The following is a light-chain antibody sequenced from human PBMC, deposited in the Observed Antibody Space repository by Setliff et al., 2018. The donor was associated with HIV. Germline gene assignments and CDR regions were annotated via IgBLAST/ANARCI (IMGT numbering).Light chain of an antibody. J-gene: IGLJ1*01. CDR2: SSN. Sequence: QSELTQPPSASGTPGQKVTIPCSGSSSNIGSNTVNWYQHLPGTAPKLLIYSSNVRPSRVPDRFSGSKSGTSASLAISGLQAEDEADYYCAAWDDSMTGYVFGTGTKVTVL. CDR1: SSNIGSNT. V-gene: IGLV1-44*01. CDR3: AAWDDSMTGYV.